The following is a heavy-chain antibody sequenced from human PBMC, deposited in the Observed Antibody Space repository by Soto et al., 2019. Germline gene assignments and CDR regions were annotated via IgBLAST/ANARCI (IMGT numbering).Heavy chain of an antibody. V-gene: IGHV3-11*01. D-gene: IGHD5-12*01. CDR2: ISSSGSTI. Sequence: GGSLRLSCAASGFTFSDYYMSWIRQAPGKGLEWVSYISSSGSTIYYADSVKGRFTISRDNAKNSLYLQMNSLRAEDTAVYYCARAKDPNITFRSSCPDYWGQGTLVTVSS. J-gene: IGHJ4*02. CDR1: GFTFSDYY. CDR3: ARAKDPNITFRSSCPDY.